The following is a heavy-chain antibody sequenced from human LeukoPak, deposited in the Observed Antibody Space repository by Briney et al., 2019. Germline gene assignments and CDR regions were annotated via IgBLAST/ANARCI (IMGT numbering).Heavy chain of an antibody. CDR2: IYYSGST. CDR3: ARLWYNWNDDRYFDY. Sequence: PSETLSLTCTVSGGSISSSSYYWGWIRQPPGKGLEWIGSIYYSGSTYYNPSLKSRVTISVDTSKNQFSLKLSSVTAADTAVYYCARLWYNWNDDRYFDYWGQGTLVTVS. J-gene: IGHJ4*02. CDR1: GGSISSSSYY. V-gene: IGHV4-39*07. D-gene: IGHD1-20*01.